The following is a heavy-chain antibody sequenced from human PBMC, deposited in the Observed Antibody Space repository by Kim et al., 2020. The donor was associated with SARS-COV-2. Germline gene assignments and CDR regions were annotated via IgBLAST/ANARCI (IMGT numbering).Heavy chain of an antibody. CDR3: ARLAMVRGVNPLYYGMDV. CDR1: GYSFTSYW. Sequence: GESLKISCKGSGYSFTSYWISWVRQMPGKGLEWMGRIDPSDSYTNYSPSFQGHVTISADKSISTAYLQWSSLKASDTAMYYCARLAMVRGVNPLYYGMDVWGQGTTVTVSS. J-gene: IGHJ6*02. V-gene: IGHV5-10-1*01. D-gene: IGHD3-10*01. CDR2: IDPSDSYT.